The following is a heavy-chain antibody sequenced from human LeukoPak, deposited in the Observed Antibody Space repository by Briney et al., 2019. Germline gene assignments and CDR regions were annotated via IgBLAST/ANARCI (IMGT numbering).Heavy chain of an antibody. CDR2: IYYSGST. J-gene: IGHJ5*02. D-gene: IGHD7-27*01. CDR1: GGSISSSSYY. CDR3: ARVRGSYWGGWFDR. Sequence: PSETLSLTCTVSGGSISSSSYYWGWIRQPPGKGLERIGSIYYSGSTYYNPSLKSRVTISVDTSKNEFSLTLTSVTAAETPGYYCARVRGSYWGGWFDRWGQGSLVSVSS. V-gene: IGHV4-39*07.